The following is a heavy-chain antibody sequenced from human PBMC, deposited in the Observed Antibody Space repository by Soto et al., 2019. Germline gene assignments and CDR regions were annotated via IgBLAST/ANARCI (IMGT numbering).Heavy chain of an antibody. D-gene: IGHD4-17*01. V-gene: IGHV3-64D*06. CDR3: VKDHGDYTQYYYYYYGLDV. CDR2: IGGDGRST. J-gene: IGHJ6*02. CDR1: GFTFSTYA. Sequence: PVGSLRLSCSASGFTFSTYAMHWVRQAPGKGLEYVSGIGGDGRSTNYADSVKGRFTISRDNSKTSPYFQMSSLRPEDTAVYFCVKDHGDYTQYYYYYYGLDVWGQGTTVTVSS.